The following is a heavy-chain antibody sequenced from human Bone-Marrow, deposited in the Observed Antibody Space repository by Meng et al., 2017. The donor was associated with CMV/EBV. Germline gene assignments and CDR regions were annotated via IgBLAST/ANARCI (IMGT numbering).Heavy chain of an antibody. J-gene: IGHJ4*01. D-gene: IGHD5-24*01. CDR3: AKDRAATIHFDD. Sequence: GESLKISCAASGFTFSSYAMSWVRQAPGKGLEWVSAISGSGSSTYYADSVKGRFTISRDNSKNTLYLQMNSLRAEDTAVYYCAKDRAATIHFDDWGHGTLVTGSS. V-gene: IGHV3-23*01. CDR2: ISGSGSST. CDR1: GFTFSSYA.